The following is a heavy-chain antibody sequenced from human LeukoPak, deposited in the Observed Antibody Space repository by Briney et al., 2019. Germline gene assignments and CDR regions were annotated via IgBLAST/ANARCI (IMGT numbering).Heavy chain of an antibody. J-gene: IGHJ4*02. CDR2: ISSSGSTI. Sequence: GGSLRLSCAASGFTFSSYEMNWVRHAPGKGLEWVSYISSSGSTIYYADSVKGRFTISRDNAKNSLYLQMNSLRAEDTAVYYCARDTRGGGSYYVRGYYFDYWGQGTLVTVSS. V-gene: IGHV3-48*03. CDR3: ARDTRGGGSYYVRGYYFDY. D-gene: IGHD1-26*01. CDR1: GFTFSSYE.